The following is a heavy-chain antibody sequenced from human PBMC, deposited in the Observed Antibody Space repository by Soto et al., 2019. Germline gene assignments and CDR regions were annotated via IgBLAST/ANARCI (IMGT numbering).Heavy chain of an antibody. J-gene: IGHJ5*02. Sequence: SETLSLTCAVYGGSVNGYYWNWIRQPPGNGLEWIGQINHTGATHNNPSLKSRVTISVDTSKNQFSLRLSSVTAADTAIYSCATRITVFGMLIPPFDPWGQGTQVTVSS. CDR1: GGSVNGYY. D-gene: IGHD3-3*01. V-gene: IGHV4-34*01. CDR2: INHTGAT. CDR3: ATRITVFGMLIPPFDP.